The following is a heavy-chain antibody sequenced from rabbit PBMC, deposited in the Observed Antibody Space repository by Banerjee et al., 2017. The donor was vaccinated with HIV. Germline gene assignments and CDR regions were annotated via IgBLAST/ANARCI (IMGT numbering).Heavy chain of an antibody. CDR2: IDPVFRST. V-gene: IGHV1S47*01. Sequence: QEQLVESGGGLVQPGGSLKLSCKASGFDFSSYGVSWVRQAPGKGLEWIGYIDPVFRSTYYASWVNGRFTISSHNAQNTLYLQLNSLTAADTATYFCTREGDLWGPGTLVTVS. CDR3: TREGDL. J-gene: IGHJ4*01. CDR1: GFDFSSYG.